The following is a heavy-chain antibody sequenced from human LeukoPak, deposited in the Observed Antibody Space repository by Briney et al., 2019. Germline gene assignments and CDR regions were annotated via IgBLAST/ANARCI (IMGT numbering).Heavy chain of an antibody. D-gene: IGHD1-26*01. CDR3: ARGDAGSLKKFDY. V-gene: IGHV4-38-2*02. CDR1: GYSISSGYY. CDR2: IYHSGRT. Sequence: SETLSLTCTVSGYSISSGYYWGWIRQPPGKGLEWIGSIYHSGRTFYNPSLKSRVTISVDTSKNQFSLKLSSVTAADTAVYYRARGDAGSLKKFDYWGQGTLVTVSS. J-gene: IGHJ4*02.